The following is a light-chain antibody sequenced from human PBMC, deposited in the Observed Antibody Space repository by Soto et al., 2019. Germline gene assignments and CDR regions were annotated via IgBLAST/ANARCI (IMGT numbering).Light chain of an antibody. CDR1: SIGTKS. CDR3: QVWNRNSDHPAYV. CDR2: DDS. J-gene: IGLJ1*01. Sequence: SYELTQPPSVSVAPGQTARITCGGDSIGTKSVHWYQQKPGQAPLLVVYDDSDRPSGIPERFSGSNSGNTATLTISRVEAGDEADYYCQVWNRNSDHPAYVFGAGTKLTVL. V-gene: IGLV3-21*02.